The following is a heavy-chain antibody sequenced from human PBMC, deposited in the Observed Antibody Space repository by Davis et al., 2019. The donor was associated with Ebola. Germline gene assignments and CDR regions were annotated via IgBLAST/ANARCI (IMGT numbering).Heavy chain of an antibody. J-gene: IGHJ4*02. V-gene: IGHV4-34*01. D-gene: IGHD5-12*01. CDR3: ARWRGYDYGGDY. CDR2: IYHSGST. Sequence: SETLSLTCAVYGGSFSGYYWSWIRQPPGKGLEWIGEIYHSGSTNYNPSLKSRVTISVDKSKNQFSLKLSSVTAADTAVYYCARWRGYDYGGDYWGQGTLVTVSS. CDR1: GGSFSGYY.